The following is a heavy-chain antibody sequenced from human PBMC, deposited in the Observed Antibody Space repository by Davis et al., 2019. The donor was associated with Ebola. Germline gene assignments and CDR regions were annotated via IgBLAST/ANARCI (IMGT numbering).Heavy chain of an antibody. Sequence: PSETLSLTCAVSGGSISSGYYWGWIRQPPGKGLEWIGSIYHSGSTYYNPSLKSRVTISVDTSKNQFSLKLSSVTAADTAVYYCASFVITFGGVIATYYGMDVWGQGTTVTVSS. J-gene: IGHJ6*02. D-gene: IGHD3-16*02. CDR1: GGSISSGYY. CDR3: ASFVITFGGVIATYYGMDV. CDR2: IYHSGST. V-gene: IGHV4-38-2*01.